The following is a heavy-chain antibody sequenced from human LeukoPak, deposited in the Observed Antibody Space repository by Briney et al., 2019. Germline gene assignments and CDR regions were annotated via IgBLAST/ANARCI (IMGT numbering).Heavy chain of an antibody. Sequence: SETLSLTCTVSGGSISSSTYYWGWIRQPPGKGLEWIGSIYYAGTTYYNPSLKSRVTISVDTSKNQFSLKLSSVTAADTAVYYCAGRGDGHLPFDYWGQGTLVTVSS. CDR2: IYYAGTT. CDR1: GGSISSSTYY. V-gene: IGHV4-39*01. J-gene: IGHJ4*02. D-gene: IGHD5-24*01. CDR3: AGRGDGHLPFDY.